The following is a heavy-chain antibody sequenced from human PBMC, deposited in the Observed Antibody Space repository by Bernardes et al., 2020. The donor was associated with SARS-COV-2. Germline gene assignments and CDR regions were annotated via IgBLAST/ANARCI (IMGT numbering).Heavy chain of an antibody. D-gene: IGHD3-16*01. CDR1: GFTFSSYW. CDR3: AREMGYYDYVWGSSLNDY. V-gene: IGHV3-7*04. CDR2: IKQDGSEK. Sequence: GGSLRLSRAASGFTFSSYWMSWVRQAPGKGLEWVANIKQDGSEKYYVDSVKGRFTISRDNAKNSLYLQMNSLRAEETAVYYCAREMGYYDYVWGSSLNDYWGQGTLVTVSS. J-gene: IGHJ4*02.